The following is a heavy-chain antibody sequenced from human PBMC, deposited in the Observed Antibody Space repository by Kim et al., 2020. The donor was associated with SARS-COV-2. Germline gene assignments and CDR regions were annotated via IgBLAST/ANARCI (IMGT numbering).Heavy chain of an antibody. CDR2: INTNTGNP. D-gene: IGHD1-1*01. V-gene: IGHV7-4-1*02. CDR3: AREVTGLLPELSY. Sequence: SAYPFTSFAMNWVRQAPGQGLEWMGWINTNTGNPTYAQGFTGRFVFSLDTSVSTAYLQISSLKAEDTAVYYCAREVTGLLPELSYWGQGTLAT. J-gene: IGHJ4*02. CDR1: AYPFTSFA.